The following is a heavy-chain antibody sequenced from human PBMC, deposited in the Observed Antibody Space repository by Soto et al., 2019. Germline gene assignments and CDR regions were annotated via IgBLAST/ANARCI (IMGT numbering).Heavy chain of an antibody. J-gene: IGHJ4*02. D-gene: IGHD5-12*01. CDR1: GFTFSSYG. CDR2: ISYDGSNK. CDR3: AKGGYDFDY. Sequence: QVQLVESGGGVVQPGRSLRLSCAASGFTFSSYGMHWVRQAPGNGLEWVAVISYDGSNKYYADSVKGRFTISRDNSKNTLYLQMNSLSAEDTAVYYCAKGGYDFDYWGQGTLVTVSS. V-gene: IGHV3-30*18.